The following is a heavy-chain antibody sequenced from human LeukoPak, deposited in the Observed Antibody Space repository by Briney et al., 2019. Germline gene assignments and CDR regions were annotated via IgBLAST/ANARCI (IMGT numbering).Heavy chain of an antibody. CDR2: MNPNSGNT. V-gene: IGHV1-8*01. CDR1: GYTFTSYD. D-gene: IGHD3-22*01. Sequence: ASVKVSCKASGYTFTSYDINWLRQATGQGLEWMGWMNPNSGNTGYAQKFQGRVTMTRNTSISTAYMELSSLRSEDTAVYYCVRGPWYYYDSSGYYLFDYWGQGTLVTVSS. CDR3: VRGPWYYYDSSGYYLFDY. J-gene: IGHJ4*02.